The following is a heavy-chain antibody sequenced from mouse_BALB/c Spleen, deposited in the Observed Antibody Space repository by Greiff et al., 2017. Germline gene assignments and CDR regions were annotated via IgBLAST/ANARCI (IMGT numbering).Heavy chain of an antibody. V-gene: IGHV3-2*02. CDR2: ISYSGST. Sequence: DVHLVESGPGLVKPSQSLSLTCTVTGYSITSDYAWNWIRQFPGNKLEWMGYISYSGSTSYNPSLKSRISITRDTSKNQFFLQLNSVTTEDTATYYCARDDYDDAMDYWGQGTSVTVSS. D-gene: IGHD2-4*01. J-gene: IGHJ4*01. CDR1: GYSITSDYA. CDR3: ARDDYDDAMDY.